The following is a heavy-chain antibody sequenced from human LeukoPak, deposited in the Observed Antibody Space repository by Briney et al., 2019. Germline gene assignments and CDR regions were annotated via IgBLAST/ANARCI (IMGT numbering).Heavy chain of an antibody. D-gene: IGHD1-26*01. V-gene: IGHV1-8*02. CDR3: ARVVGATPAFDI. J-gene: IGHJ3*02. CDR1: GFTFTSYG. Sequence: GASVKVSCKASGFTFTSYGISWVRQAPGQGLEWMGWMNPNSGNTGYAQKFQGRVTMTRNTSISTAYMELSSLRSEDTAVYYCARVVGATPAFDIWGQGTMVTVSS. CDR2: MNPNSGNT.